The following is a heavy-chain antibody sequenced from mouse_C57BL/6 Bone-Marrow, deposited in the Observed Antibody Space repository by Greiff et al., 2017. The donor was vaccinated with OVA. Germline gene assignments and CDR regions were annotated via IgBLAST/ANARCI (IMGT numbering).Heavy chain of an antibody. CDR2: ISNGGGST. CDR3: ARHYPLYDYPPMDY. J-gene: IGHJ4*01. Sequence: EVMLVESGGGLVQPGGSLKLSCAASGFTFSDYYMYWVRQTPEKRLEWVAYISNGGGSTYYPDTVKGRFTISRDNAKNTLYLQMSRLKSEDTAMYYCARHYPLYDYPPMDYWGQGTSVTVSS. CDR1: GFTFSDYY. V-gene: IGHV5-12*01. D-gene: IGHD2-4*01.